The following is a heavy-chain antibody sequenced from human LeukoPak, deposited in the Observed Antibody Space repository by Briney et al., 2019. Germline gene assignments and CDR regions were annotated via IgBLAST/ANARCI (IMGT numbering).Heavy chain of an antibody. D-gene: IGHD2-2*01. CDR1: GFTFSSYE. J-gene: IGHJ3*02. V-gene: IGHV3-48*03. CDR2: ISSSGSTI. CDR3: ARARWCSSTSCYFAAFDI. Sequence: PGGSLRLSCAASGFTFSSYEMNWVRQAPGKGLEWVSYISSSGSTIYYADSVKGRFTTSRDNAKNLLYLQMNSLRAEDTAVYYCARARWCSSTSCYFAAFDIWGQGTMVTVSS.